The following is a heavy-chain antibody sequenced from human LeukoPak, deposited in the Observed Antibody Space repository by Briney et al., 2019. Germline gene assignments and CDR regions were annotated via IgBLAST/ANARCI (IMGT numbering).Heavy chain of an antibody. CDR1: GGSISNYY. V-gene: IGHV4-4*07. D-gene: IGHD6-19*01. CDR2: IYTSGST. CDR3: AKIGYSSGWFEVDS. Sequence: SETLSLTCTVSGGSISNYYWTWIRQPAGKGLEWIGRIYTSGSTNYNPSLKNRVTISLDKSKNQFSLRLSSVTAADTAVYFCAKIGYSSGWFEVDSWGQGTLVTVSS. J-gene: IGHJ4*02.